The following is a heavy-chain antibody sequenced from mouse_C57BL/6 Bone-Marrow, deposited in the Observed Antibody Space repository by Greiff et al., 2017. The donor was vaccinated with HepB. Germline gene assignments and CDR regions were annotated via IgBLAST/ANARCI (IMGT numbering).Heavy chain of an antibody. CDR3: ARAPYYYGSSAWFAY. V-gene: IGHV1-50*01. CDR2: IDPSDSYT. CDR1: GYTFTSYW. D-gene: IGHD1-1*01. J-gene: IGHJ3*01. Sequence: QVQLKQPGAELVKPGASVKLSCKASGYTFTSYWMQWVKQRPGQGLEWIGEIDPSDSYTNYNQKFKGKATLTVDTSSSTAYMQLSSLTSEDSAVYYCARAPYYYGSSAWFAYWGQGTLVTVSA.